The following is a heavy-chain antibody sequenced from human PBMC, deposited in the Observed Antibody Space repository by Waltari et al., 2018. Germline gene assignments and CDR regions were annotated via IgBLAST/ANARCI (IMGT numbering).Heavy chain of an antibody. D-gene: IGHD5-18*01. CDR2: IRSVGNT. CDR3: AKTDGYNYGLSFDQ. CDR1: GLTLSSEA. Sequence: DVQLLESGGDLVQPGGSLRVSCAASGLTLSSEAMTWVRQAPVKGLEWVSHIRSVGNTYYAESVKGRFTISRDIFRNTVSLQMNLLRAEDTALYYCAKTDGYNYGLSFDQWGQGTLVTVSS. V-gene: IGHV3-23*01. J-gene: IGHJ4*02.